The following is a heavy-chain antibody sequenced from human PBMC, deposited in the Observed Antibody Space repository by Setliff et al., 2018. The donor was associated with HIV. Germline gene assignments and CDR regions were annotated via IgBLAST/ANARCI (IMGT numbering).Heavy chain of an antibody. J-gene: IGHJ6*02. CDR1: VFTFGSYA. V-gene: IGHV3-30*11. CDR3: AKDVCSGAYCYAYYYYGMDV. Sequence: LRLSCAAFVFTFGSYAMHWVRQAPGKGLEWVAVISYDGSNKYYADSVRGRFTISRDNSKNTLYLQMNSLRVEDTAVYYCAKDVCSGAYCYAYYYYGMDVWGQGTMVTVSS. D-gene: IGHD2-15*01. CDR2: ISYDGSNK.